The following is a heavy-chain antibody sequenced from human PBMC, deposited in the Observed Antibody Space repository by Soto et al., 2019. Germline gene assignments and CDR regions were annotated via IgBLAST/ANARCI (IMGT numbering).Heavy chain of an antibody. CDR2: ISGSGGST. J-gene: IGHJ4*02. CDR1: GFTFSSYA. Sequence: GGSLRLSCAASGFTFSSYAMSWVRQAPGKGLEWVSAISGSGGSTYYADSVKGRFTISRDNSKNTLYLQMNSLRAEDTAVYYCAKDRLVEYSSSVVDYWGQGTLVTVSS. D-gene: IGHD6-6*01. V-gene: IGHV3-23*01. CDR3: AKDRLVEYSSSVVDY.